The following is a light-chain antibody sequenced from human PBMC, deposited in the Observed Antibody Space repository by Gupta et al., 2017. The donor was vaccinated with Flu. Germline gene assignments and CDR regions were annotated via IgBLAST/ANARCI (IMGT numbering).Light chain of an antibody. CDR1: QSLLHSNGYHY. CDR2: LGS. J-gene: IGKJ1*01. Sequence: VTPGEPASISCRSSQSLLHSNGYHYLDWYLQKPVQSPQLLIYLGSNRASGVPDRFSGSGSLTDFTLKISTAEGQDIVLYFSMRALATGRRFGQGTKVEIK. CDR3: MRALATGRR. V-gene: IGKV2-28*01.